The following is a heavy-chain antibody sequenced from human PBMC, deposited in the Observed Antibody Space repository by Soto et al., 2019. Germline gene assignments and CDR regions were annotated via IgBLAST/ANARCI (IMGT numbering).Heavy chain of an antibody. Sequence: QVHLVQSGAEVKKPGASVKVSCKASGYTFTSYGITWVRQAPGQGLEWMGWISAHNGNTDYAQKLQGRVIVTRDTSTSKAYMELRSLISDDTAVYYCARGRDGDYWGQGALVTVSS. J-gene: IGHJ4*02. V-gene: IGHV1-18*01. CDR2: ISAHNGNT. CDR3: ARGRDGDY. CDR1: GYTFTSYG.